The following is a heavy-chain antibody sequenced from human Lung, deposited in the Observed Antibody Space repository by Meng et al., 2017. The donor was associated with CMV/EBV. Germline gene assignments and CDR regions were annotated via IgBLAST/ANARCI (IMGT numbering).Heavy chain of an antibody. Sequence: SETLSLXCSVSGYSIGSGYFWGWIRQPPGKGLEWVGSIYHSGSTYHNPSLKSRVTISADSPRNQFSLKLISVTAADTAAYYCARMGARGGNSLIDYWGQGTLVTVSS. D-gene: IGHD4-23*01. CDR3: ARMGARGGNSLIDY. CDR1: GYSIGSGYF. CDR2: IYHSGST. J-gene: IGHJ4*02. V-gene: IGHV4-38-2*02.